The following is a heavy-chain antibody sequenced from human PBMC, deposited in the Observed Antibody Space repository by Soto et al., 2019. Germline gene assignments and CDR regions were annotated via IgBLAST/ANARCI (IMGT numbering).Heavy chain of an antibody. CDR1: GYTFTSFG. J-gene: IGHJ4*02. D-gene: IGHD5-18*01. CDR3: ARGGDSYGDDY. Sequence: QVQLVQSGGEVKKPGASVKVSCKASGYTFTSFGITWVRQAPGQGLEWMGWISAYNGDTKYAQKVQGRVTMTTDTATNTAHMELRSLRPDATAVYYCARGGDSYGDDYWGQGTLVTVSS. V-gene: IGHV1-18*01. CDR2: ISAYNGDT.